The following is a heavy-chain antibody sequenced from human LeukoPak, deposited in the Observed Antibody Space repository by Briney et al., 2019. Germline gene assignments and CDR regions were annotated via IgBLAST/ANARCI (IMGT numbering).Heavy chain of an antibody. D-gene: IGHD3-22*01. Sequence: ASVKVSCKASGYTFTGYYMHWVRQAPGQGLEWMGWINPNSGGTNYAQKFQGRVTMTRDTSISTAYMGLSRLRSDDTAVYYCARVYRPYYYDSGGGYYFDYWGQGTLVTVSS. CDR1: GYTFTGYY. CDR2: INPNSGGT. J-gene: IGHJ4*02. CDR3: ARVYRPYYYDSGGGYYFDY. V-gene: IGHV1-2*02.